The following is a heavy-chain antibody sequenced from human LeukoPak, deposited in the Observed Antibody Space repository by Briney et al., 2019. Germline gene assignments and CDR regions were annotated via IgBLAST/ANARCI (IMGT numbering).Heavy chain of an antibody. Sequence: SETLSLTCAVYGGSFSGYYWSWIRQPPGKGLEWIGEINHSGSTNYNPSLKSRVTISVDTSKNQFSLKLSSVTAADTAVYYCAAVVYSSSSPGRIDYWGQGTLVTVSS. D-gene: IGHD6-6*01. CDR3: AAVVYSSSSPGRIDY. J-gene: IGHJ4*02. V-gene: IGHV4-34*01. CDR1: GGSFSGYY. CDR2: INHSGST.